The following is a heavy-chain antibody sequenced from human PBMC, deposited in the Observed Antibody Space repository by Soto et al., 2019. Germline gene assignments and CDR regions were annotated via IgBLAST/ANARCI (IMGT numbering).Heavy chain of an antibody. D-gene: IGHD2-15*01. CDR3: ARDPPCSGGSCYRDNYYYYGMDV. CDR1: GGTFSSYA. V-gene: IGHV1-69*13. Sequence: SVKVSCKASGGTFSSYAISWVRQAPGQGLEWMGGIIPIFGTANYAQKFQGRVTITADESTSTAYMELSSLRSEDTAVYYCARDPPCSGGSCYRDNYYYYGMDVWGQGTTVTVSS. J-gene: IGHJ6*02. CDR2: IIPIFGTA.